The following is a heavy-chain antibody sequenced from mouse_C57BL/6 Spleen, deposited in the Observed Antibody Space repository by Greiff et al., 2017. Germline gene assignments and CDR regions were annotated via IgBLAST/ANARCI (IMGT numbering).Heavy chain of an antibody. Sequence: EVHLVESGGGLVKPGGSLKLSCAASGFTFSDYGMHWVRQAPEKGLEWVAYISSGSSTIYYADTVKGRFTLSRDNAKHTLFLQMTSLRSEDTAMYYCARGFLGSYAMDYWGQGTSVTVSS. J-gene: IGHJ4*01. CDR2: ISSGSSTI. CDR1: GFTFSDYG. V-gene: IGHV5-17*01. CDR3: ARGFLGSYAMDY.